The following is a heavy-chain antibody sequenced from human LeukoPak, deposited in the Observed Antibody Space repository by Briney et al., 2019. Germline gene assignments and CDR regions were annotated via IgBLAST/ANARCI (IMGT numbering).Heavy chain of an antibody. CDR2: INPNSGGT. D-gene: IGHD6-13*01. V-gene: IGHV1-2*02. J-gene: IGHJ6*03. CDR1: GYTFTGYY. CDR3: AIAAAGTTIYYYYMDV. Sequence: EASVKVSCRASGYTFTGYYMHWVRQAPGQGLEWMGWINPNSGGTNYAQKFQGRVTMTRDTSISTAYMELSRLRSDDTAVYYCAIAAAGTTIYYYYMDVWGKGTTVTVSS.